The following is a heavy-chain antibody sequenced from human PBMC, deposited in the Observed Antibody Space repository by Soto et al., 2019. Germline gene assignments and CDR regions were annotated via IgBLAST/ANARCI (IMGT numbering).Heavy chain of an antibody. V-gene: IGHV3-30-3*01. Sequence: QVQLVESGGGVVQPGRSLRLSCAASGFTFSSYAMHWVRQAPGKGLEWVAVISYDGSNKYYADSVKGRFTISGDNSKNTLYLQMNSLRAEDTAVYYCARLVGATTPHHHDYWGQGTLVTVSS. CDR3: ARLVGATTPHHHDY. CDR2: ISYDGSNK. J-gene: IGHJ4*02. D-gene: IGHD1-26*01. CDR1: GFTFSSYA.